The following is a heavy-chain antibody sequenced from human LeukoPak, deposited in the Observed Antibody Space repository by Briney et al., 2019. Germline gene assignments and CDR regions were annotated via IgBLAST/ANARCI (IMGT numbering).Heavy chain of an antibody. CDR3: AKGSNRIVGAPYYYYMDV. CDR1: GFTVSSNY. J-gene: IGHJ6*03. D-gene: IGHD1-26*01. V-gene: IGHV3-23*01. Sequence: PGGSLRLSCAASGFTVSSNYMSWVRQAPGKGLEWVSAISGSGGSTYYADSVKGRFTISRDNSKNTLYLQMNSLRAEDTAVYYCAKGSNRIVGAPYYYYMDVWGKGTTVTVSS. CDR2: ISGSGGST.